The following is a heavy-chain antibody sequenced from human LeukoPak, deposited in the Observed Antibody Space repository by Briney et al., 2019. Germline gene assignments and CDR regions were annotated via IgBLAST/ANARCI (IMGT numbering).Heavy chain of an antibody. V-gene: IGHV3-21*01. J-gene: IGHJ6*02. Sequence: GGSLRLSCAASGFTFSRYGMHWVRQAPGKGLEWVSSISSSSSFIYYADSIKGRFTIPRDNAKNSLYLQMNSLRAEDTAVYYCARDTSYYYYYGMDVWGQGTTVTVSS. CDR2: ISSSSSFI. CDR1: GFTFSRYG. CDR3: ARDTSYYYYYGMDV.